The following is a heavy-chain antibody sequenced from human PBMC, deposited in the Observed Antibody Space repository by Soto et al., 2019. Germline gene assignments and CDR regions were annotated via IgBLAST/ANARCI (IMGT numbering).Heavy chain of an antibody. CDR3: AREAPYGDPSDY. J-gene: IGHJ4*02. CDR1: GFTFSGYW. D-gene: IGHD4-17*01. V-gene: IGHV3-74*01. CDR2: INSDGSST. Sequence: EVQLVESGGGLVQPGGSLRLSCAASGFTFSGYWMHWVRQAPGKGLVRVSRINSDGSSTSYADSVKGRFTISRDNAKNTLYLQMNSLRAEDTAVYYCAREAPYGDPSDYWGQGTLVTVSS.